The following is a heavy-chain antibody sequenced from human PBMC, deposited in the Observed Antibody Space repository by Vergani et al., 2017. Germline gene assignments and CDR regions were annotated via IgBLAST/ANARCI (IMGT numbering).Heavy chain of an antibody. CDR1: GFTFSSYD. CDR2: IGTAGDT. V-gene: IGHV3-13*04. CDR3: VATYPHSSGWYTKYFQH. D-gene: IGHD6-19*01. Sequence: EVQLVESGGGLVQPGGSLRLSCAASGFTFSSYDMHWVRKATGKGLEWVSAIGTAGDTYYPGSVKGRFTISRENAKNSLYLQMNSLRAGDTAVYYCVATYPHSSGWYTKYFQHWGQGTLVTVSS. J-gene: IGHJ1*01.